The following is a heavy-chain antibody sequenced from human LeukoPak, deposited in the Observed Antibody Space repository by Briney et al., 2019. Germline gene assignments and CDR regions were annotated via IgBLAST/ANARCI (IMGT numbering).Heavy chain of an antibody. CDR2: IYPGDSDT. CDR3: VRPNRGALFDY. CDR1: GDSFTNYW. V-gene: IGHV5-51*01. D-gene: IGHD1-14*01. J-gene: IGHJ4*02. Sequence: GESLKISCKVSGDSFTNYWIGRVRQMPGKGVEWMGIIYPGDSDTKYSPSFQGEVIISGDKSISTAYLQWRSLKASDTAIYYCVRPNRGALFDYWGQGTLVTVSS.